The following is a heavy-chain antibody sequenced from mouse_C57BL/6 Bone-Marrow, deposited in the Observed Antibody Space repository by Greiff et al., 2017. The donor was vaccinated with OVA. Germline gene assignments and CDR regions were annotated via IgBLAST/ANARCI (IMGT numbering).Heavy chain of an antibody. CDR3: ARHDGFAY. V-gene: IGHV5-12*01. Sequence: EVQGVESGGGLVQPGGSLKLSCAASGFTFSDYYMYWVRQTPEKRLEWVAYISNGGGSTYYPDTVKGRFTISRDNAKNTLYLQMSRLKSEDTAMYYCARHDGFAYWGQGTLVTVSA. CDR1: GFTFSDYY. D-gene: IGHD2-3*01. J-gene: IGHJ3*01. CDR2: ISNGGGST.